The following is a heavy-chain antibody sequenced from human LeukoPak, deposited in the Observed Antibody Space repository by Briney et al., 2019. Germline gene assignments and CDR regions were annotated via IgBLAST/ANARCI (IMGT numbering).Heavy chain of an antibody. CDR3: ARGLRFLGVDYYMDV. Sequence: ASVKVSCKASGYTFTSYAMNWVRQAPGQGLEWMGWINTNTGNPTYAQGFTGRFVFSLDTSVSTAYLQISSLKAEDTAVYYCARGLRFLGVDYYMDVWGKGTTVTISS. D-gene: IGHD3-3*01. CDR1: GYTFTSYA. CDR2: INTNTGNP. J-gene: IGHJ6*03. V-gene: IGHV7-4-1*02.